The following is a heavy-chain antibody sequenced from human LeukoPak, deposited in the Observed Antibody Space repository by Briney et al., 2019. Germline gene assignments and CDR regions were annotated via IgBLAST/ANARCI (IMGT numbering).Heavy chain of an antibody. CDR1: GYSFTSYG. CDR3: ASVKRVGATAYAFDI. D-gene: IGHD1-26*01. V-gene: IGHV1-8*03. CDR2: MNPNSGNT. Sequence: ASVKVSCRASGYSFTSYGISWVRQATGQGLEWMGWMNPNSGNTGYAQKFQGRVTITRNTSISTAYMELSSLRSEDTAVYYCASVKRVGATAYAFDIWGQGTMVTVSS. J-gene: IGHJ3*02.